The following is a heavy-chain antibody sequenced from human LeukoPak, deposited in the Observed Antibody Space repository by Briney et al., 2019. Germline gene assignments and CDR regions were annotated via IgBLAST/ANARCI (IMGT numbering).Heavy chain of an antibody. J-gene: IGHJ6*02. V-gene: IGHV3-9*01. CDR3: AKDNRWLTYGMDV. CDR2: INWNSANI. Sequence: GRSLRLSCVASGFTFDDFAMHWARHAQGKGMGWNSGINWNSANIAYAGSLKGRFTISRDNAKNSLYLQMNSLRADDTALYYCAKDNRWLTYGMDVWGQGTTVTVSS. CDR1: GFTFDDFA. D-gene: IGHD5-24*01.